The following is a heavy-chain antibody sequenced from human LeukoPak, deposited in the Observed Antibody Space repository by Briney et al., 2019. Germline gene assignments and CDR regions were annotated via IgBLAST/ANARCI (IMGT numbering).Heavy chain of an antibody. Sequence: GGSLRLSCAASGFTFSSYAMSWVRQAPGKGLEWVSAISGSGGSTYYADSVKGRFTISRDNSKNTLYLQMNSLRAEDTAVYYCARDVFHSSSWEIYWGQGTLVTVSS. CDR3: ARDVFHSSSWEIY. D-gene: IGHD6-13*01. CDR1: GFTFSSYA. V-gene: IGHV3-23*01. J-gene: IGHJ4*02. CDR2: ISGSGGST.